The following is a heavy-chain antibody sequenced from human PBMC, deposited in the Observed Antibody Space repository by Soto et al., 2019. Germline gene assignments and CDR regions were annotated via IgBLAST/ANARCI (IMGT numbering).Heavy chain of an antibody. Sequence: GGSLRLSCAASGFTFSDHYMDWVRQAPGKGLEWVGRTRNKANSYTTESAASVKGRFTISRDDSKNSLYLQMNSLKTEDTAVYYCARASYYYDSSGRWGGAFDIWGQGTMVTV. D-gene: IGHD3-22*01. CDR1: GFTFSDHY. J-gene: IGHJ3*02. CDR3: ARASYYYDSSGRWGGAFDI. V-gene: IGHV3-72*01. CDR2: TRNKANSYTT.